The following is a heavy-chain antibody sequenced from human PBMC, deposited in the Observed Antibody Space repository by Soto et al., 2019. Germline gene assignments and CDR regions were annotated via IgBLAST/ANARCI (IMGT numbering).Heavy chain of an antibody. Sequence: QVQLVQSGAEVKKPGASVKVSCKASGYTFTSYGISWVRQAPGQGLEWMGWISAYNGNTNYAQKLQGRVTMTTDTSTRTAYMELRSLRYDDTAVYYCARVDGSAANVEYFQHWGQGTLVTVSS. V-gene: IGHV1-18*01. D-gene: IGHD2-15*01. CDR3: ARVDGSAANVEYFQH. J-gene: IGHJ1*01. CDR2: ISAYNGNT. CDR1: GYTFTSYG.